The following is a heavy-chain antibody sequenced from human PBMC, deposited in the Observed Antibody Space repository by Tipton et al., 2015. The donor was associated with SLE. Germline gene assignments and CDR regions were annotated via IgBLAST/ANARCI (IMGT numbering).Heavy chain of an antibody. V-gene: IGHV4-39*07. Sequence: LRLSCTVSGGSISSSSYYWGWIRQPPGKGLEWIGSSYYSGSTYYNPSLKSRVTISVDTSKNQFSLKLSSVTAADTAVYYCAGAVRSSSEGSNWFDPWGQGTLVTVSS. D-gene: IGHD6-6*01. CDR1: GGSISSSSYY. CDR3: AGAVRSSSEGSNWFDP. CDR2: SYYSGST. J-gene: IGHJ5*02.